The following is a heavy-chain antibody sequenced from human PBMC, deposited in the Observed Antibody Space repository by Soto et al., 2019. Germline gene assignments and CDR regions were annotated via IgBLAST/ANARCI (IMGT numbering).Heavy chain of an antibody. D-gene: IGHD3-16*01. V-gene: IGHV1-18*01. CDR1: GYIFVNYG. Sequence: QVQLVQSGDEVKKLGASVKVSCKASGYIFVNYGIAWVRQAPGQGLEWMGWISPYTGNTHSATKSQGRLTMTTDTTTSTAYMDMGSLTSDDTAVYYCVMVDNYVTPTPQDVWGQGTTVTVSS. CDR2: ISPYTGNT. CDR3: VMVDNYVTPTPQDV. J-gene: IGHJ6*02.